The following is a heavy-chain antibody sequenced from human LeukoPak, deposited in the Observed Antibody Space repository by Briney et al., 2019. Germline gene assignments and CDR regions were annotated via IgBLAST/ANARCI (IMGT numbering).Heavy chain of an antibody. CDR1: GFTFSSYA. Sequence: PGGSLRLSCAASGFTFSSYAMTWVRQAPGKGLKWVSSISGSGGSTYYADSVKGRFTISRDNSKNTLYLQMNSLRAEDTAVYYCAKDPGNNNWSYWYFDMWGRGTLVSVSS. CDR3: AKDPGNNNWSYWYFDM. J-gene: IGHJ2*01. D-gene: IGHD1-1*01. CDR2: ISGSGGST. V-gene: IGHV3-23*01.